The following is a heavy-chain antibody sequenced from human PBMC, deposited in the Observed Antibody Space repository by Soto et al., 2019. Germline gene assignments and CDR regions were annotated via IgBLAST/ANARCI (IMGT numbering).Heavy chain of an antibody. V-gene: IGHV4-59*01. J-gene: IGHJ5*02. Sequence: SETLSLTCTVSGGSISSYYWSWIRQPPGKGLEWIGYIYYSGSTNYNPSLKSRVTISVDTSKNQFSLKLSSVTAADTAVYYCASLGVGNWFDPWGQGTLVTVSS. CDR3: ASLGVGNWFDP. D-gene: IGHD3-3*01. CDR2: IYYSGST. CDR1: GGSISSYY.